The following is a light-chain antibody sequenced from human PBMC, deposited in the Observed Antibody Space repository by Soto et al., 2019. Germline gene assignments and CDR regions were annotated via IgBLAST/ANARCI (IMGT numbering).Light chain of an antibody. J-gene: IGKJ3*01. V-gene: IGKV3-20*01. CDR2: GAS. CDR3: QQYGSSPPVT. CDR1: QSVSSSD. Sequence: EIVLTQSPCTLSLSPGERATLSCRASQSVSSSDLAWYQQKPGQAPRLLIYGASSRATGIADRFSGSGSGTDFTLTISRLEPEDFAVYYCQQYGSSPPVTFGPGTKVDIK.